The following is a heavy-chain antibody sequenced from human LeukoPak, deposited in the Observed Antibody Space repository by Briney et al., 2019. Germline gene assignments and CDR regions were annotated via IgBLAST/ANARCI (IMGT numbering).Heavy chain of an antibody. V-gene: IGHV1-69*05. Sequence: SVKVSCKASGGTFISYAISWVRQAPGQGLEWMGGIIPIFGTANYAQKFQGRVTITTDESTNTAYMELSSLRSEDTAVYYCASRYNWNDPQKNYYYYYMDVWGKGTTVTVSS. D-gene: IGHD1-20*01. J-gene: IGHJ6*03. CDR3: ASRYNWNDPQKNYYYYYMDV. CDR2: IIPIFGTA. CDR1: GGTFISYA.